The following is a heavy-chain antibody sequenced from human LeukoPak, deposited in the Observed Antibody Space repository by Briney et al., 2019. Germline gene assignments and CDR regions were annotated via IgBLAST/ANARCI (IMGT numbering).Heavy chain of an antibody. D-gene: IGHD1-26*01. CDR2: IYYDGST. V-gene: IGHV4-39*07. J-gene: IGHJ4*02. CDR1: GGSISSSSSY. CDR3: ARTSGTYYFDY. Sequence: SETLSLTCTVSGGSISSSSSYWGWVRQPPGKGLEWIGSIYYDGSTLYNPSLKSRVTISGDTSKKQFSLKLSYVTAADTAVYYCARTSGTYYFDYWGQGTLVTVSS.